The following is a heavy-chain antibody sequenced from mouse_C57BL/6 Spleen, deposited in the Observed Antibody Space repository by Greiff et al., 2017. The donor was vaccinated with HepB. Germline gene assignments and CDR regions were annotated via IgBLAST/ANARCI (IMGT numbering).Heavy chain of an antibody. J-gene: IGHJ3*01. Sequence: QVQLQQSGPELVKPGASVKISCKASGYAFSSSWMNWVKQRPGKGLEWIGRIYPGDGDTNYNGKFKGKATLTADKSSSTAYIQLSSLTSEASAVYFCASLGDSDWFAYWGQGTLVTVSA. CDR2: IYPGDGDT. CDR1: GYAFSSSW. D-gene: IGHD4-1*01. V-gene: IGHV1-82*01. CDR3: ASLGDSDWFAY.